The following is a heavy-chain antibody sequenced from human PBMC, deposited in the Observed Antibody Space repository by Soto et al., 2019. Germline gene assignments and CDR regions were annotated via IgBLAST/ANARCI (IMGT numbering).Heavy chain of an antibody. D-gene: IGHD1-26*01. J-gene: IGHJ4*02. CDR3: ARVIVGNSPKCDY. V-gene: IGHV1-2*02. CDR1: GDTFSSYA. Sequence: QVQLVQSGAEVKKPGSSVKVSCKASGDTFSSYAISWVRQAPGQGLEWMGWINPNSGGTNYAQKFQGRVTMTRDTSISTAYMELNRLRSDDTAVYYCARVIVGNSPKCDYWGQGTLVTVSS. CDR2: INPNSGGT.